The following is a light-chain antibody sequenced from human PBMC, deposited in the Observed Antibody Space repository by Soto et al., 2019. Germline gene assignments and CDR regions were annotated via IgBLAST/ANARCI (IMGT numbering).Light chain of an antibody. Sequence: AIQVTQSPSSLSASVGDRVTISCRASQGIGNDLGWYQQKPGKAPKLLIYEASNLQTGVASRFSGSGSGTDFTLTISSLQPEDFATYYCLQDYVYPWTFGQGTKVEVK. CDR2: EAS. J-gene: IGKJ1*01. CDR3: LQDYVYPWT. CDR1: QGIGND. V-gene: IGKV1-6*01.